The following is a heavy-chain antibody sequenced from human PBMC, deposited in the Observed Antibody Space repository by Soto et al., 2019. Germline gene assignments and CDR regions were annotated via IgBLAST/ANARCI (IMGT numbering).Heavy chain of an antibody. D-gene: IGHD6-19*01. CDR1: GGTFSSYA. CDR2: IIPIFGTA. V-gene: IGHV1-69*13. Sequence: ASVKVSCKASGGTFSSYAISWVRQAPGQGLEWMGGIIPIFGTANYAQKFQGRVTITADESTSPAYMELSSLRSEDTAVYYCAATLYRAKQWLVTAHFDYWGQGTLVTVSS. J-gene: IGHJ4*02. CDR3: AATLYRAKQWLVTAHFDY.